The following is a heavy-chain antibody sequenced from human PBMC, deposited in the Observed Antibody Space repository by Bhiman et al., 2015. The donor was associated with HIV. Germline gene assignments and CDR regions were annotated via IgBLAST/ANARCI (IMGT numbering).Heavy chain of an antibody. V-gene: IGHV3-30*02. CDR1: GFTFSDSW. CDR3: AKDYAIFGVAIMRDGLPFDAFDI. D-gene: IGHD3-3*01. CDR2: IWFDGSMK. J-gene: IGHJ3*02. Sequence: VQLVESGGGLVQPGGSLRLSCAASGFTFSDSWISWVRQAPGKGLEWVALIWFDGSMKHYPDSVKGRFIISRDNSKNMVYLQMNSLRAEDTAVYYCAKDYAIFGVAIMRDGLPFDAFDIWGQGTMVTVSS.